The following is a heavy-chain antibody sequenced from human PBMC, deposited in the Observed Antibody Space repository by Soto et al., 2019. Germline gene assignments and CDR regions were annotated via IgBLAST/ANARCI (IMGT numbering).Heavy chain of an antibody. CDR1: GFTFSSYS. CDR2: ISSSSSYI. CDR3: ARDSDYDYIWGSYRPDWFDP. V-gene: IGHV3-21*01. J-gene: IGHJ5*02. Sequence: LRLSCAASGFTFSSYSMNWVRQAPGKGLEWVSSISSSSSYIYYADSVKGRFTISRDNAKNSLYLQMNSLRAEDTAVYYCARDSDYDYIWGSYRPDWFDPWGQGTLVTVSS. D-gene: IGHD3-16*02.